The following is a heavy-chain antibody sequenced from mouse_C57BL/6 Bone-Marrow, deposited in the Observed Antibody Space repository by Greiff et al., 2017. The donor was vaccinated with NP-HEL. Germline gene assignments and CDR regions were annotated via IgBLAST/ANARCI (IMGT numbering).Heavy chain of an antibody. J-gene: IGHJ4*01. CDR2: IDPETGGT. V-gene: IGHV1-15*01. D-gene: IGHD1-1*01. Sequence: VQGVESGAELVRPGASVTLSCKASGYTFTDYEMHWVKQTPVHGLEWIGAIDPETGGTAYNQKFKGKAILTADKSSSTAYMELRSLTSEDSAVYYCTRGNYYGSSYPYYYAMDYWGQGTSVTVSS. CDR3: TRGNYYGSSYPYYYAMDY. CDR1: GYTFTDYE.